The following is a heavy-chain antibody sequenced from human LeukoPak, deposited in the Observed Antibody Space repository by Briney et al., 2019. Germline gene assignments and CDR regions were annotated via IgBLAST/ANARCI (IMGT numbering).Heavy chain of an antibody. Sequence: ASVKASCKASGYSFTNYYIYWVRQAPGQGLEWMGLINPSGTTSYAQKFQGRVTMTKDTSTNTVYMELSSLRSEDTAVYYCARGLPATFDYWGQGTLVTVSS. J-gene: IGHJ4*02. D-gene: IGHD2-2*01. V-gene: IGHV1-46*03. CDR3: ARGLPATFDY. CDR1: GYSFTNYY. CDR2: INPSGTT.